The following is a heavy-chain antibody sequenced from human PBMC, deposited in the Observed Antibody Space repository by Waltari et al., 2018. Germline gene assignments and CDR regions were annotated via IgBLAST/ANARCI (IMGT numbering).Heavy chain of an antibody. Sequence: QVQLQQWGAGLLKPSDTLSVTGAVSGRSVSGYYLSWIRRPPGQGLAWIGEITQSGSPNINPSPRVRGTLSVDPSTNQFVLKLGSVTAAETAVYYCARGKGFGGVIVKQDYYCDYWGQGTLVTVSS. CDR2: ITQSGSP. V-gene: IGHV4-34*04. CDR1: GRSVSGYY. CDR3: ARGKGFGGVIVKQDYYCDY. J-gene: IGHJ4*02. D-gene: IGHD3-16*02.